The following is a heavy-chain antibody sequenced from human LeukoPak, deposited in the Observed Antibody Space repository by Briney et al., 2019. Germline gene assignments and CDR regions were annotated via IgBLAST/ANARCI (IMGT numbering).Heavy chain of an antibody. V-gene: IGHV3-21*01. J-gene: IGHJ4*02. CDR3: GGSGYFSRFDY. CDR1: GFTFSSYS. D-gene: IGHD3-22*01. CDR2: ISSSSSYI. Sequence: GGSLRLXCAASGFTFSSYSMNWVRRAPGKGLESVSSISSSSSYIYYADSVKGRFTISRDNAKNPLYLQMNSLRAEDTAVYYCGGSGYFSRFDYWGQGTLVTVSS.